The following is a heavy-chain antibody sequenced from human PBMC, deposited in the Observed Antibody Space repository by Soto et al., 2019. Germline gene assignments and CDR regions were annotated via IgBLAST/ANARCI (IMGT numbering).Heavy chain of an antibody. CDR3: ARQTPALGSQTAVDYFDY. Sequence: SETLSLTCTVSGGSISSSSYYWGWIRQPPGKGLEWIGSIYYSGSTYYNPSLKSRVTISVDTSKNQFSLKLSSVTAADTAVYYCARQTPALGSQTAVDYFDYWGQGTLVTVSS. D-gene: IGHD1-26*01. J-gene: IGHJ4*02. CDR1: GGSISSSSYY. V-gene: IGHV4-39*01. CDR2: IYYSGST.